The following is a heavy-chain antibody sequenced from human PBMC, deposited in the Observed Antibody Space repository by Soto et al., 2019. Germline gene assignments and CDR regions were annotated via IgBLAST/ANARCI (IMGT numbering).Heavy chain of an antibody. J-gene: IGHJ6*02. CDR3: ASFDRDLYYYYGMDV. CDR2: INSDGSST. Sequence: GGSLRLSCAASGFTFSSYWMHWVRQAPGKGLVWVSRINSDGSSTSYADSVKGRFTISRDNAKNTLYLQMNSLRAEDTAVYYCASFDRDLYYYYGMDVWGQGTTVTVSS. V-gene: IGHV3-74*01. D-gene: IGHD3-9*01. CDR1: GFTFSSYW.